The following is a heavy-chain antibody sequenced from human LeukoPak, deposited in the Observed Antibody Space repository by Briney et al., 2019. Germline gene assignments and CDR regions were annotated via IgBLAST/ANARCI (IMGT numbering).Heavy chain of an antibody. CDR3: AKNQGQWLVPVDY. CDR1: GFTFSSYS. V-gene: IGHV3-23*01. J-gene: IGHJ4*02. Sequence: PGGSLRLSCPASGFTFSSYSMSWVRQAPGKGLEWVSAISGSSDGTHYADSVKGRFTISRDNSKNTLYLQMNNLRAEDTALYYCAKNQGQWLVPVDYWGQGTLVTVSS. D-gene: IGHD6-19*01. CDR2: ISGSSDGT.